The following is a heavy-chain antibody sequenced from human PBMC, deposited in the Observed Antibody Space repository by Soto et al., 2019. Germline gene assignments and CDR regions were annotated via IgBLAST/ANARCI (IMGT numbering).Heavy chain of an antibody. V-gene: IGHV4-30-4*01. Sequence: QVQLHESGPGLVKPSQTPSLTCTVSGGSISSGDYYWNWIRQPPGKGLEWIGSIYYSGSTYSSPSLKSLLAISVGTSKNQFSLKLTSVTAADTAVYYCVRGDPGACSSTSCSDAFDLWGRGTMVAVSS. CDR2: IYYSGST. CDR1: GGSISSGDYY. CDR3: VRGDPGACSSTSCSDAFDL. J-gene: IGHJ3*01. D-gene: IGHD2-2*01.